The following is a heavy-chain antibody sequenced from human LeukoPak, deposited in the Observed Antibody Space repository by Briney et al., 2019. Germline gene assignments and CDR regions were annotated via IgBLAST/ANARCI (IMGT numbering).Heavy chain of an antibody. J-gene: IGHJ6*03. CDR3: ARVHPYSSSSPNYYYYYYMDV. CDR2: INHSGST. V-gene: IGHV4-34*01. CDR1: GGSFSGYY. Sequence: PSETLSLTCAVYGGSFSGYYWSWIRQPPGKGLEWIGEINHSGSTNYNPSLKSRVTISVDTSKNQFSLKLSSVTAADTAVYYCARVHPYSSSSPNYYYYYYMDVWGKGTTVTISS. D-gene: IGHD6-6*01.